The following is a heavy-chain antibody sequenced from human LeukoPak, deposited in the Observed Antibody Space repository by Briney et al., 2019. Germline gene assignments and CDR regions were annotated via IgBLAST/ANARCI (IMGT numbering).Heavy chain of an antibody. CDR2: IRYDGSNK. CDR3: AKDRFSQQWLVANWFDH. V-gene: IGHV3-30*02. J-gene: IGHJ5*02. D-gene: IGHD6-19*01. Sequence: GGSLRLSCAASGFTFSSYGMHWVRQAPGKGLEWVAFIRYDGSNKYYADSVKGRFTISRDNSKNTLYLQMNSLRAEDTAVYYCAKDRFSQQWLVANWFDHWGQGTLVTVSS. CDR1: GFTFSSYG.